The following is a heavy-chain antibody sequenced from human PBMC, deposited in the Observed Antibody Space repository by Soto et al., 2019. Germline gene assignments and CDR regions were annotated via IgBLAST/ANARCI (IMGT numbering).Heavy chain of an antibody. J-gene: IGHJ2*01. Sequence: GGSLRLSCAASGFTFSSYWMSWVRQAPGKGLEWVANIKQDGSEKYYVDSVKGRFTISRDNAKNSLYLQMNSLRAEDTAVYYCARARGDYWHWYFDLWGRGTLVTVSS. CDR2: IKQDGSEK. CDR1: GFTFSSYW. D-gene: IGHD4-17*01. CDR3: ARARGDYWHWYFDL. V-gene: IGHV3-7*04.